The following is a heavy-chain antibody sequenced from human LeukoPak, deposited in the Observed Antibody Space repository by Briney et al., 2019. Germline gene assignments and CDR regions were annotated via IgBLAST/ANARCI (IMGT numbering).Heavy chain of an antibody. CDR3: ARDVEATGFDY. CDR2: ISAYNGNT. V-gene: IGHV1-18*01. Sequence: ASVKVSCKASGYTFTSHGISWVRQAPGQGLEWMGWISAYNGNTNYAQKLQGRVTMTTDTSTSTAYMELRSLRSDDTAAYYCARDVEATGFDYWGQGTLVTVSS. J-gene: IGHJ4*02. CDR1: GYTFTSHG.